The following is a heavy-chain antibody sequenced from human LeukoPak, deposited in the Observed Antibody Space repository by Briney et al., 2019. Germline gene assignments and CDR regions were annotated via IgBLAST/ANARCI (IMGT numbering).Heavy chain of an antibody. CDR2: ITPSGGT. D-gene: IGHD5-24*01. CDR1: GYTFTTYA. Sequence: ASVKVSCKASGYTFTTYAMHWVRQAPGQGLEWMGCITPSGGTNYPQKFKRRVAIIRDTSITNAYMDLSRLTSDDKAVYYCARDRYGDGFAHFDYWGQGALVTVSS. J-gene: IGHJ4*02. CDR3: ARDRYGDGFAHFDY. V-gene: IGHV1-2*02.